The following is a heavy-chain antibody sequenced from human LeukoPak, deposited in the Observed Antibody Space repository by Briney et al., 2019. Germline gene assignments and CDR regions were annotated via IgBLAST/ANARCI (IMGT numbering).Heavy chain of an antibody. CDR1: GFTFDDYG. J-gene: IGHJ4*02. CDR3: AKGLSMGTTTWFGGLSSGRVDL. D-gene: IGHD3-10*01. Sequence: SGRSLRCSCAASGFTFDDYGMIWVRQAPGKGLEWVSVIDRSGDSTGYADSVEGRFTISRDNAKNSLYLQMDSLRAEDTALYYCAKGLSMGTTTWFGGLSSGRVDLWGQGTLVTVSS. CDR2: IDRSGDST. V-gene: IGHV3-20*04.